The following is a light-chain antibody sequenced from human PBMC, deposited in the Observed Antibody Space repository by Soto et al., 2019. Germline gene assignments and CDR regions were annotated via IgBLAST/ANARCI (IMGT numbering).Light chain of an antibody. CDR3: SSYAGSNNFVV. Sequence: QSALTQPPSASGSLGQSVTISCPGTSGDVGGYNYVSWYQQHPGKAPKLIIYDVNKRPSGVPDRFSGSESGNTASLTGSGLQAEDEADYYCSSYAGSNNFVVFGGGTKLTVL. J-gene: IGLJ2*01. V-gene: IGLV2-8*01. CDR1: SGDVGGYNY. CDR2: DVN.